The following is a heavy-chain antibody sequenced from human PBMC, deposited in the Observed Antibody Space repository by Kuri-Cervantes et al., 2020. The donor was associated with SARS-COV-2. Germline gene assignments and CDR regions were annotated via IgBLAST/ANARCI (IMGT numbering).Heavy chain of an antibody. CDR1: GYTFTNYG. Sequence: ASVKVSCKASGYTFTNYGISWVRQAPGQGLEWMGWISAYNGNTNYAQKLHGRVTMTTDTSTSTAYMELSSLRSDDTAVYYCARDPKPDIELMVYTLPGGMDVWGQGTTVTVPS. J-gene: IGHJ6*02. D-gene: IGHD2-8*01. CDR3: ARDPKPDIELMVYTLPGGMDV. V-gene: IGHV1-18*01. CDR2: ISAYNGNT.